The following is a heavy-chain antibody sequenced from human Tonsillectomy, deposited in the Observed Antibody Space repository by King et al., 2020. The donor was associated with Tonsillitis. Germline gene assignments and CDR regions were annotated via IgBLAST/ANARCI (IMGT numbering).Heavy chain of an antibody. Sequence: VQLVESGGGVVQPGRSLRLSCAASGFTFSSYGMHWVRQAPGKGLEGVAVISYDGSNKYYADSVKGRFTISRDNSKNTLYLQMNSLRAEDTAVYYCARGAGLRYFDWLLYFNYWGQGTLVTVSS. J-gene: IGHJ4*02. CDR1: GFTFSSYG. CDR2: ISYDGSNK. D-gene: IGHD3-9*01. V-gene: IGHV3-33*05. CDR3: ARGAGLRYFDWLLYFNY.